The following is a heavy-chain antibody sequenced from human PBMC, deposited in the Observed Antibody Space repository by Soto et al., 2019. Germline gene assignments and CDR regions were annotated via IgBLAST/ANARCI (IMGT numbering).Heavy chain of an antibody. J-gene: IGHJ4*02. Sequence: EVQVVESGGGLVKPGGSPRLSCTASGSTFSSYGMNWVRQAPGKGLEWVSSISNSGNYIYYADSVQGRFTISRDNAKNSLYLQMNSLRAEDTAVYFCARDESAGSSIRYWGQGTLVTVSS. CDR1: GSTFSSYG. CDR3: ARDESAGSSIRY. V-gene: IGHV3-21*01. CDR2: ISNSGNYI. D-gene: IGHD2-2*01.